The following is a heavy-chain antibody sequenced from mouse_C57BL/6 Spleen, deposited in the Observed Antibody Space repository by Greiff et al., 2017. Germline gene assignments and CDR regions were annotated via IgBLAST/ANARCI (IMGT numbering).Heavy chain of an antibody. D-gene: IGHD2-3*01. V-gene: IGHV1-39*01. CDR3: AFYGYYLYYFDY. CDR2: INPNYGTT. CDR1: GYSFTDYN. J-gene: IGHJ2*01. Sequence: QLQESGPELVKPGASVKISCKASGYSFTDYNMNWVKQSHGKSLEWIGVINPNYGTTSYNQKFKGKATLTVDKSSNTAYMQLNSLTSEDSAVYYCAFYGYYLYYFDYWGQGTTLTVSS.